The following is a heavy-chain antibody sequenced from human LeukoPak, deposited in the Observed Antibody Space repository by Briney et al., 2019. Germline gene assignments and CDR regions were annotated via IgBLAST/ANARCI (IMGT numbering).Heavy chain of an antibody. CDR3: ARVATTLEIPHFDH. V-gene: IGHV3-66*01. Sequence: GGSLRLSCAASGFTVSSSYMSWVRQAPGKGLDWVSVIYAGGSTYYADSVKGRFTISRDNSKNTLYLQMNSLRAEDTAVYYCARVATTLEIPHFDHWGQGTLVTVSS. J-gene: IGHJ4*02. D-gene: IGHD1-1*01. CDR1: GFTVSSSY. CDR2: IYAGGST.